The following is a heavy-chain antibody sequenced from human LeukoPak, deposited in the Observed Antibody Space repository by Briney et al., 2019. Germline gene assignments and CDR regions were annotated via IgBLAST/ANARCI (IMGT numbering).Heavy chain of an antibody. CDR3: ARDPYGVISPFDY. J-gene: IGHJ4*02. D-gene: IGHD4-17*01. V-gene: IGHV3-7*03. Sequence: GGSLRLSCAASGFAFSNYWMSWVRQTPEKGLEWVAKIGQDGSEKYYVDSVKGRFTISRDNAKNSLYLQMNNLRAEDTAVHYCARDPYGVISPFDYWGQGTLVTVSS. CDR2: IGQDGSEK. CDR1: GFAFSNYW.